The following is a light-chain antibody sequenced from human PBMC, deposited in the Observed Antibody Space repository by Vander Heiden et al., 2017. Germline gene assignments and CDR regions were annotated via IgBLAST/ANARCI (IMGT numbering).Light chain of an antibody. J-gene: IGKJ1*01. CDR3: QQYVSSRWT. CDR2: GAS. V-gene: IGKV3-20*01. Sequence: IVLTQSPGTLSLSPGDRATLSCRASQTVSSSYLAWYQQKRGQAPRLLIYGASNRATGIPDRFSGSGSGTDFTLTISRLEPEDFAVYYCQQYVSSRWTFGQGTKVEIK. CDR1: QTVSSSY.